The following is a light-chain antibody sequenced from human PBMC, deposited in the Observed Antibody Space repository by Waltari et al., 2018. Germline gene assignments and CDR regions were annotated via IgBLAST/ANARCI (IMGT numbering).Light chain of an antibody. CDR2: GVS. CDR1: ETVINNY. Sequence: ENVLTQSPGTLSLSPGERATLSCRASETVINNYLAWYQQKPGQAPRLLIYGVSSRATGIPDRFSGSGSGTDFTLTISRLEPEDLAVYYCQQYGFSPAMYTFGQGTKLEIK. J-gene: IGKJ2*01. V-gene: IGKV3-20*01. CDR3: QQYGFSPAMYT.